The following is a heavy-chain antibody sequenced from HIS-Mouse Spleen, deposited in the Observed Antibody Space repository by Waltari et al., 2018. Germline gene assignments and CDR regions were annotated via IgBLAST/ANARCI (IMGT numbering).Heavy chain of an antibody. V-gene: IGHV4-39*07. Sequence: QLQLQESGPGLVKPSETLSLTCTVSGGSISSSSYYWGWLRQPPWKGVEWIGSIYYRGSTYSTPSLKSRVTISVDTSKNQFSLKLSSVTAADTAVYYCAREIPYSSSWYDWYFDLWGRGTLVTVSS. D-gene: IGHD6-13*01. CDR2: IYYRGST. CDR3: AREIPYSSSWYDWYFDL. J-gene: IGHJ2*01. CDR1: GGSISSSSYY.